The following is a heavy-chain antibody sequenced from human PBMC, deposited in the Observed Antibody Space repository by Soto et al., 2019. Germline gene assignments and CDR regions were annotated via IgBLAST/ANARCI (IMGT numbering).Heavy chain of an antibody. V-gene: IGHV1-3*01. J-gene: IGHJ6*02. Sequence: GASVKVSCKASGYTFTSYAMHWVRQAPGQRLEWMGWINAGNGNTKYSQKFQGRVTITRDTSASTAYMELSSLRSEDTAVYYCASGEFMEPMGPYYYYGMDVWGQGTTVTVSS. CDR3: ASGEFMEPMGPYYYYGMDV. CDR1: GYTFTSYA. D-gene: IGHD3-3*01. CDR2: INAGNGNT.